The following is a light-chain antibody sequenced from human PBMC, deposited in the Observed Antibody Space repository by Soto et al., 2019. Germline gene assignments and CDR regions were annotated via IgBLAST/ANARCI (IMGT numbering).Light chain of an antibody. Sequence: DIVMTQSPLSLPVTPGEPASISCRSSQSLLHSNAYNYLDWYLQKPGQSPQRLIYLGSIRASGVPDRFSGSGSGTDFTMKISRVEAEHVGVYYCMQALQHLSITFGQGTRLEIK. J-gene: IGKJ5*01. CDR3: MQALQHLSIT. CDR2: LGS. V-gene: IGKV2-28*01. CDR1: QSLLHSNAYNY.